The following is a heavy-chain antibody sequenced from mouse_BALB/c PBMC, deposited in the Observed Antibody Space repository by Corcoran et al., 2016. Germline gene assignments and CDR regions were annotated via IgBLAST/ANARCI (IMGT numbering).Heavy chain of an antibody. CDR1: GYTFTNYG. Sequence: QIQLVQSGPELKKPGETVKISCKASGYTFTNYGMNWVKQAPGKGVKWMGWINTNTGEPTYAEEFKGRFAFSLETSASTAYLQINNLKNEDTATYFCARTDYRYDKGLAYWGQGTLVTVSA. D-gene: IGHD2-14*01. CDR2: INTNTGEP. J-gene: IGHJ3*01. CDR3: ARTDYRYDKGLAY. V-gene: IGHV9-3*02.